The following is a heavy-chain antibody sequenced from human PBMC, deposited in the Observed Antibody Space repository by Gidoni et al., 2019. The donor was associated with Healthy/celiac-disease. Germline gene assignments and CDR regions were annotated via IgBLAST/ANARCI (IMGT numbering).Heavy chain of an antibody. Sequence: QLQLQESGPGLVKPSETLSLTCTVAGGSISSSSYYWGWIRQPPGKGLEWIGSIYYSGSTYYNPSLKSRVTISVDTSKNQFSLKLSSVTAADTAVYYCARQGYCSSTSCSIWFDPWGQGTLVTVSS. CDR2: IYYSGST. CDR3: ARQGYCSSTSCSIWFDP. J-gene: IGHJ5*02. D-gene: IGHD2-2*01. CDR1: GGSISSSSYY. V-gene: IGHV4-39*01.